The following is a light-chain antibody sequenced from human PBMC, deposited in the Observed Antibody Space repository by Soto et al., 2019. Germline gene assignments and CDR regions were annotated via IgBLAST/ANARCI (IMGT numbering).Light chain of an antibody. CDR2: ENN. Sequence: QSVLTQPPSVSEAPGQRVTISCTGSSSNIGAGYEAHWYQQVPGTAPKLLIYENNNRPSGVPDRFSGSKPGTSASLAITGLQAEDEAEYYCPSYDSSLSGYVFGTGTKLTVL. CDR3: PSYDSSLSGYV. V-gene: IGLV1-40*01. CDR1: SSNIGAGYE. J-gene: IGLJ1*01.